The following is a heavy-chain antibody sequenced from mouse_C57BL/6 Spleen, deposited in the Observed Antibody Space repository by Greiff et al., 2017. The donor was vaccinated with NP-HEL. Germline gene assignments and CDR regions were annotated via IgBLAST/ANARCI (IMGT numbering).Heavy chain of an antibody. Sequence: EVKLMESGGGLVKPGGSLKLSCAASGSTFSDYGMHWVRQAPEQGLEWVAYISSGSSTIYYADTVKGQFTISRDKAKNTLCLQMTSLRSEDTAMYYCANSYYPPGFAYWGQGTLVTVSA. CDR1: GSTFSDYG. D-gene: IGHD2-10*01. CDR2: ISSGSSTI. J-gene: IGHJ3*01. CDR3: ANSYYPPGFAY. V-gene: IGHV5-17*01.